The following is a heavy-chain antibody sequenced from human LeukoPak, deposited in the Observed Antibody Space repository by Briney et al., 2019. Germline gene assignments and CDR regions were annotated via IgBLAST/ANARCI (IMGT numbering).Heavy chain of an antibody. CDR1: GYTFTGYY. D-gene: IGHD2-8*01. CDR3: ARDVGCTNDVCYNNFDY. V-gene: IGHV1-2*02. Sequence: GASVKVSCKASGYTFTGYYIHWVRQAPGPGLEWMGWINLNTGGTNYAQKFQGRVTMTRDTSISTAYMELSRLRSDDTAVYYCARDVGCTNDVCYNNFDYWGQGTLVTVSS. CDR2: INLNTGGT. J-gene: IGHJ4*02.